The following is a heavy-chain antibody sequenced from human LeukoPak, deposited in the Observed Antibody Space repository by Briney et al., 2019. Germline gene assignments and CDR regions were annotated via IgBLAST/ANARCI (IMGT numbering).Heavy chain of an antibody. V-gene: IGHV4-59*01. D-gene: IGHD1-14*01. J-gene: IGHJ6*03. CDR1: GGSLSSDY. CDR2: VSYSGST. CDR3: ARYIRGPDYYIDV. Sequence: LETLSLTCTASGGSLSSDYWSWIRQPPGKGLEWIGYVSYSGSTNYNPSLNSRLTVSLDTSKTRFSLKLSSVTAADTAKYFCARYIRGPDYYIDVWGRGTTVTVSS.